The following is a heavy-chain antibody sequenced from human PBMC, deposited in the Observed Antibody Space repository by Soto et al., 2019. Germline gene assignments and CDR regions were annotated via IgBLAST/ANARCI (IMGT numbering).Heavy chain of an antibody. Sequence: GGSLRLSCAASGFTFSSYAMHWVRQAPGKGLEWVAVISYDGSNKYYADSVKGRFTISRDNSKNTLYLQMNSLRAEDTAVYYCARDQVKVAARPGWFDPWGQGTLVTVSS. CDR3: ARDQVKVAARPGWFDP. J-gene: IGHJ5*02. CDR2: ISYDGSNK. CDR1: GFTFSSYA. V-gene: IGHV3-30-3*01. D-gene: IGHD6-6*01.